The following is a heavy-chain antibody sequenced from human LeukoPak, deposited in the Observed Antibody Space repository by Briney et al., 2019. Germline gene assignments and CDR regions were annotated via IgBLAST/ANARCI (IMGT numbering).Heavy chain of an antibody. CDR1: GFTFSSYA. J-gene: IGHJ4*02. CDR3: AKDLGDGYNWGGFDY. Sequence: PGGSLRLSCAASGFTFSSYAMSWVRQAPGKGLEWVAVISYDGSNKYYADSVKGRFTISRDNSKNTLYLQMKSLRAEDTAVYYCAKDLGDGYNWGGFDYWGQGTLVTVSS. V-gene: IGHV3-30*18. CDR2: ISYDGSNK. D-gene: IGHD5-24*01.